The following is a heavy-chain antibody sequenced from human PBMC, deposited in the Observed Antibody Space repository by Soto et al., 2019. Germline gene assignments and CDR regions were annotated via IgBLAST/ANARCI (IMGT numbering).Heavy chain of an antibody. D-gene: IGHD2-8*01. CDR3: TRDTNSLDL. CDR2: IYHTGDT. J-gene: IGHJ5*02. V-gene: IGHV4-38-2*02. Sequence: SETLSLTCFVSIYSISSGFFWAWIRQPPGKGLEWVGSIYHTGDTHYNPSLRSQVSMSVDTSKNHFSLRLTYLTAADTAVYFCTRDTNSLDLSDQGILRTVAS. CDR1: IYSISSGFF.